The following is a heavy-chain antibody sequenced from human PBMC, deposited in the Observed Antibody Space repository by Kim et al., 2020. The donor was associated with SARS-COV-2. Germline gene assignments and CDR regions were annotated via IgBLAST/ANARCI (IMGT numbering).Heavy chain of an antibody. CDR3: AKDGLRFGVAAAYYFDY. CDR2: IWYDGSNK. J-gene: IGHJ4*02. V-gene: IGHV3-33*06. CDR1: GFTFSSYG. Sequence: GGSLRLSCAASGFTFSSYGMHWVRQAPGKGLEWVAVIWYDGSNKYYADSVKGRFTISRDNSKNTLYLQMNSLRAEDTAVYYCAKDGLRFGVAAAYYFDYWGQGTLVTVSS. D-gene: IGHD6-13*01.